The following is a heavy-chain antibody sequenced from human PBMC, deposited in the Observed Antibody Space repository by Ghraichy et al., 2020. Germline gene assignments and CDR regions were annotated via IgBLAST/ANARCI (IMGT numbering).Heavy chain of an antibody. Sequence: GGSLRLSCAASGFTFSSYSMNWVRQAPGKGLEWVSYISSSSSTIYYADSVKGRFTISRDNAKNSLYLQMNSLRAEDTAVYYCARVRIYDILTGYFDYWGQGTLVTVSS. D-gene: IGHD3-9*01. CDR3: ARVRIYDILTGYFDY. CDR2: ISSSSSTI. V-gene: IGHV3-48*01. J-gene: IGHJ4*02. CDR1: GFTFSSYS.